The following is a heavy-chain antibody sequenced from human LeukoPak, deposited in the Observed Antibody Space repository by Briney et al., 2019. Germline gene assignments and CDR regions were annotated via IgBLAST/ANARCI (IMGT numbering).Heavy chain of an antibody. CDR3: AKDGSYRLTTVTYNDN. D-gene: IGHD4-17*01. CDR1: GFTFSSYA. CDR2: ISGSGGST. V-gene: IGHV3-23*01. J-gene: IGHJ4*02. Sequence: PGGSLRLSCAASGFTFSSYAMSWVRQAPGKGLEWVSAISGSGGSTYYADSVKGRFTISRDNSKNTLYLQMNSLRAEDTAVYYCAKDGSYRLTTVTYNDNWGQGTLVTVSS.